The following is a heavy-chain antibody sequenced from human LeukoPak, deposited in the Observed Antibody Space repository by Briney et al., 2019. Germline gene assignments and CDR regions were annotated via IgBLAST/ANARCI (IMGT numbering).Heavy chain of an antibody. D-gene: IGHD3-22*01. V-gene: IGHV3-30*02. CDR3: AKGEHYYDSSGYPTPDY. CDR2: IRYDGSNK. Sequence: GGSLRLSCAASGFTFISYGMHWVRQAPGRGLEWVAVIRYDGSNKYYADSVKGRFTISRDNSKNTLYLQMNSLRAEDTAVYYCAKGEHYYDSSGYPTPDYWGQGTLVTVSS. J-gene: IGHJ4*02. CDR1: GFTFISYG.